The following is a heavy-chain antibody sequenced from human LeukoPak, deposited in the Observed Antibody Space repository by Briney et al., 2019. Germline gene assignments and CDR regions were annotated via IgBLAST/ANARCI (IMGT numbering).Heavy chain of an antibody. Sequence: GASVKVSCKASGYTFTSYDINWVRQATGQGLEWMGWINPNSGGTNYAQKFQGRVTMTRDTSISTAYMELSRLRSDDTAVYYCARVTEYSSAPFDPWGQGTLVTVSS. D-gene: IGHD6-6*01. CDR3: ARVTEYSSAPFDP. J-gene: IGHJ5*02. CDR1: GYTFTSYD. CDR2: INPNSGGT. V-gene: IGHV1-2*02.